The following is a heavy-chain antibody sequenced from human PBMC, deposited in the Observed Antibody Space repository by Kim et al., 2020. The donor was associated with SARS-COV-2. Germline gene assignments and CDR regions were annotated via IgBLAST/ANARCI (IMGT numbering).Heavy chain of an antibody. CDR3: ARASTIFGVVIQAFDY. J-gene: IGHJ4*02. CDR1: GGSISSGGYY. V-gene: IGHV4-31*03. CDR2: IYYSGST. D-gene: IGHD3-3*01. Sequence: SETLSLTCTVSGGSISSGGYYWSWIRQHPGKGLEWIGYIYYSGSTYYNPSLKSRVTISVDTSKNQFSLKLSSVTAADTVVYYCARASTIFGVVIQAFDYWGQGTLVTVSS.